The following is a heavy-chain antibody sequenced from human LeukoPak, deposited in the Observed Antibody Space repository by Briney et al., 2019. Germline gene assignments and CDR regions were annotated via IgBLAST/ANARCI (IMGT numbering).Heavy chain of an antibody. J-gene: IGHJ4*02. CDR2: ISGSGGYT. CDR3: AKRAADCSGGSCYTILDY. Sequence: GGSLRLSCAASGFTFNTYAMTWVRQAPGKGLEWVSGISGSGGYTYYADSVKGRFTISRDNSKNTLYLQMNSLRAEDTAVYYCAKRAADCSGGSCYTILDYWGQGTLVTVSS. V-gene: IGHV3-23*01. CDR1: GFTFNTYA. D-gene: IGHD2-15*01.